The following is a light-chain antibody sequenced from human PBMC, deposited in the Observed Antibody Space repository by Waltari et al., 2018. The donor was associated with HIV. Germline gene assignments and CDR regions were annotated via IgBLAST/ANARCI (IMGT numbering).Light chain of an antibody. CDR2: EVS. CDR1: SRDVGGYNL. Sequence: QSALTQPASVSGSPGQSITISCTGTSRDVGGYNLVSWYQQHPGKAPKLMIYEVSKRLSGVSHRFSGSKSGNTASLTISGRQAEDEADDYCCAYAGSTTYVIFGGGTKLTVL. CDR3: CAYAGSTTYVI. V-gene: IGLV2-23*02. J-gene: IGLJ2*01.